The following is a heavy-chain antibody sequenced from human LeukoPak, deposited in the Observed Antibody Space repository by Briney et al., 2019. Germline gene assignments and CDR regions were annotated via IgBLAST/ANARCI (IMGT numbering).Heavy chain of an antibody. CDR3: AKDQSFDP. J-gene: IGHJ5*02. Sequence: GGSLRLSCAASAFTFSNYAMSWVRQAPGKGLEWVSSISGSGGTTYFADSVKGRFSISRDNSKNTLFLQMTSLRADDTAVYFCAKDQSFDPRGQGTLVTVSS. CDR1: AFTFSNYA. CDR2: ISGSGGTT. V-gene: IGHV3-23*01.